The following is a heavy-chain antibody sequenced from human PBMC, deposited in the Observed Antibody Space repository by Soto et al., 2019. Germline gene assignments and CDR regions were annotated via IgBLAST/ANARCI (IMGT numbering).Heavy chain of an antibody. V-gene: IGHV5-51*01. Sequence: PGESLKSSCKGSGYSCTSYWIGWVRQIPGTVLEWMGIIYPGDSDTRYSPSFQGHVTISADKSISTDYLQWSSLKASDTDMYYCARRGSGWYSDYYYYGMDVWGQGTTVTAP. D-gene: IGHD6-19*01. CDR2: IYPGDSDT. CDR1: GYSCTSYW. J-gene: IGHJ6*02. CDR3: ARRGSGWYSDYYYYGMDV.